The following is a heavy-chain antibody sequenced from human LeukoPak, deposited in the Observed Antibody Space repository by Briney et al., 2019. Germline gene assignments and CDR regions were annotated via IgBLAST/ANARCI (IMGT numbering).Heavy chain of an antibody. CDR3: ARVTTAMGYNWFDP. J-gene: IGHJ5*02. CDR1: GGTFSSYA. CDR2: IIPIFGTA. Sequence: SVKVSCKASGGTFSSYAISWVRQAPGQGLEWMGGIIPIFGTANYAQKFQGRVTITTDESTSIAYMELSSLRSEDTSLYYCARVTTAMGYNWFDPWGQGTLVTVSS. V-gene: IGHV1-69*05. D-gene: IGHD5-18*01.